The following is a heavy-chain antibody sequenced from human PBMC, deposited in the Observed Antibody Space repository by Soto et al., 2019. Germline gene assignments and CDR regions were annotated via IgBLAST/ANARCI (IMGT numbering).Heavy chain of an antibody. D-gene: IGHD6-19*01. CDR1: GLKFIDHG. J-gene: IGHJ4*02. CDR3: ARSPQWLVLGY. V-gene: IGHV3-11*06. CDR2: ISSSSYT. Sequence: ASVGLKFIDHGGRRIRQAPGKRVEWVSYISSSSYTNYADSVKGRFTISRDNAKNSLYLQMNSLRAEDTAVYYCARSPQWLVLGYWGQGTLVTVSS.